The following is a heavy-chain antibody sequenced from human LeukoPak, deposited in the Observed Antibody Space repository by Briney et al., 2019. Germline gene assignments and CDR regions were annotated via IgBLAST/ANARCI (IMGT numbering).Heavy chain of an antibody. V-gene: IGHV1-46*01. CDR2: INPNGGST. CDR1: GYTFTSYY. J-gene: IGHJ5*02. Sequence: ASVKVSCKASGYTFTSYYMHWVRQAPGQGLEWMGIINPNGGSTSYAQKFQGRVTMTRDMSTSTVYMELSSLRSDDTAVYYCARSEGWFDPWGQGTLVTVSS. CDR3: ARSEGWFDP.